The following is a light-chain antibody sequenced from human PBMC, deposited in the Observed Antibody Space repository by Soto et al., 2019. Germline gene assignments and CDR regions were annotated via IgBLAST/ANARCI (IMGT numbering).Light chain of an antibody. CDR2: KAS. V-gene: IGKV1-5*03. Sequence: DIQMTQSPSTLSASVGDRVTITCRASHSISDWLAWYRQKPGNAPKLLIYKASTLESGVPSRFGGSGSGTEFTLTISGLQPDDFATYYCQQYNSYSPTFGQGTKLEIK. CDR1: HSISDW. J-gene: IGKJ2*01. CDR3: QQYNSYSPT.